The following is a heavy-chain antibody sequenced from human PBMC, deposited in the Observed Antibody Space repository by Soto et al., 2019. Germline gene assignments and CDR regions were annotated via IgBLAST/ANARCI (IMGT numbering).Heavy chain of an antibody. D-gene: IGHD3-22*01. J-gene: IGHJ4*02. CDR1: GFTFDDYA. Sequence: EVQLVESGGGLVQPGKSLRLSCAASGFTFDDYAMHWVRQAPGKGLEWVSGISWNSGSIGYADSVQGRFTISRDNGKNSLYLQINSLRAEDTALYYCARDYGYDSSGYLFDYWGQGTLVTVSS. V-gene: IGHV3-9*01. CDR2: ISWNSGSI. CDR3: ARDYGYDSSGYLFDY.